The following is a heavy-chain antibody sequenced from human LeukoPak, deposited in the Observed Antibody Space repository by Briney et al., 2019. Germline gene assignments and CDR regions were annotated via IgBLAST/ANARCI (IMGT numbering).Heavy chain of an antibody. CDR2: ISAYNGNT. CDR3: ARGVGIYYGSGSHSYYFDY. J-gene: IGHJ4*02. Sequence: ASVKVSCKASGYTFTSYGISWVRQAPGQGLEWMGWISAYNGNTNYAQKLQGRVTMTTDTSTSTAYMELRSLRSDDTAVYYCARGVGIYYGSGSHSYYFDYWGQGTLVTVSS. V-gene: IGHV1-18*01. D-gene: IGHD3-10*01. CDR1: GYTFTSYG.